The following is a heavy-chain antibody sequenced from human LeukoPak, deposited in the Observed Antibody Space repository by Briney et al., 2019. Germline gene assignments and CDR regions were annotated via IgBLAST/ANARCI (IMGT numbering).Heavy chain of an antibody. CDR1: GVSISSYY. CDR2: IYTSGST. Sequence: SETLSLTCTVSGVSISSYYWRWIRQPPGKGLERIGYIYTSGSTNYNPSLKSRVTISVDTSKNQFSLKLSSVTAADTAVYYCARHINWNSITFDYWGQGTLVTVSS. V-gene: IGHV4-4*09. CDR3: ARHINWNSITFDY. J-gene: IGHJ4*02. D-gene: IGHD1-7*01.